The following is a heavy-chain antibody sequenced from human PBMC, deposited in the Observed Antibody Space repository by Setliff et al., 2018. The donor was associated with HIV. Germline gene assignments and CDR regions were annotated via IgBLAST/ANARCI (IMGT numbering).Heavy chain of an antibody. CDR1: GYTFTSYD. Sequence: ASVKVACKASGYTFTSYDINWVRQATGQGLEWMGWMNPNSGNTGHAQKFQGRVTMTRNTSISTAYMALSRLRSEDTAVYYCARGITGTEFDYWGQGTLVTVS. CDR3: ARGITGTEFDY. D-gene: IGHD1-7*01. J-gene: IGHJ4*02. V-gene: IGHV1-8*02. CDR2: MNPNSGNT.